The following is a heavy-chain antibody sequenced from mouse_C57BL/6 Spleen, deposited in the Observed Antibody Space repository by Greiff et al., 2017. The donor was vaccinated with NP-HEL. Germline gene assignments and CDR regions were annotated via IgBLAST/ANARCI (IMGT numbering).Heavy chain of an antibody. CDR2: IYPGDGDT. D-gene: IGHD1-1*01. V-gene: IGHV1-82*01. J-gene: IGHJ2*01. Sequence: VQLQESGPELVKPGASVKISCKASGYAFSSSWMNWVKQRPGKGLEWIGRIYPGDGDTNYNGKFKGKATLTADKSSSTAYMQLSSLTSEDSAVYFCVRSSTSVVEDWGEGTTPTAAS. CDR1: GYAFSSSW. CDR3: VRSSTSVVED.